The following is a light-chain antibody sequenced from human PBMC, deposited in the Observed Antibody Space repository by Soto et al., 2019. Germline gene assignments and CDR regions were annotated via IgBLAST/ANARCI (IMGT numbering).Light chain of an antibody. Sequence: EIVETLSPCTLPRTPAHRATLYCSASQTVSNNYLAWYQQKPGQAPRLLIYAASTRATGIPDRFSGSGSGADFTLTITSLVPEDFAVYYCHQYGRAPRTVGQGTKVEIK. J-gene: IGKJ1*01. CDR3: HQYGRAPRT. V-gene: IGKV3-20*01. CDR2: AAS. CDR1: QTVSNNY.